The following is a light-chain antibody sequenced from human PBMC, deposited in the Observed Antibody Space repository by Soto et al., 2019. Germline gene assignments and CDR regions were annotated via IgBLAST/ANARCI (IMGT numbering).Light chain of an antibody. CDR1: TSDVGNYNY. J-gene: IGLJ1*01. CDR2: EFT. Sequence: QSVLTQPASVSGSPGQSITISCTGATSDVGNYNYVSWYQHHPGKAPILMIYEFTNRPSGVSNRFSGSKSGNTASLTISGLQAEDEADYYCKSYTSRSTYVFGTGTKVTVL. V-gene: IGLV2-14*01. CDR3: KSYTSRSTYV.